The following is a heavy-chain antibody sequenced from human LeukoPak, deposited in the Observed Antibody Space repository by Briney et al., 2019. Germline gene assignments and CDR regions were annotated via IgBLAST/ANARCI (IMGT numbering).Heavy chain of an antibody. Sequence: GGSLRLSCAASGFTFSSYSMNWVRQAPGKGLEWVSSISGSSSYIYYADSVKGRFTISRDNAKNSLYLQMNSLRAEDTAVYYCASGYCSGGSCYSGAFDIWGQGTMVTVSS. V-gene: IGHV3-21*01. CDR3: ASGYCSGGSCYSGAFDI. D-gene: IGHD2-15*01. CDR1: GFTFSSYS. J-gene: IGHJ3*02. CDR2: ISGSSSYI.